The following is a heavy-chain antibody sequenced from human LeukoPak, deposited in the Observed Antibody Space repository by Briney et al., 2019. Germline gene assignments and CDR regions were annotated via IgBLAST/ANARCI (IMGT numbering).Heavy chain of an antibody. Sequence: PGGSLRLSCAASGFTFSHYTMSWVRQAPGKGLEWVSSISGSNIYIYYGDSVKGRFTISRDNVKNSLYLQMNSLRAEDTAVYYCASARGHWGQGTLVTVSS. CDR2: ISGSNIYI. CDR1: GFTFSHYT. J-gene: IGHJ4*02. CDR3: ASARGH. D-gene: IGHD5-12*01. V-gene: IGHV3-21*01.